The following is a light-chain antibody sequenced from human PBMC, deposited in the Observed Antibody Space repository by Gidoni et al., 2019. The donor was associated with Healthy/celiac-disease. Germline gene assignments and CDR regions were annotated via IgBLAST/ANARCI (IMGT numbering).Light chain of an antibody. J-gene: IGKJ1*01. CDR2: AAS. CDR3: QQSYSTLGT. Sequence: DIQMTQSPSSLSASVGDRVTITCRASQSISSYLNWYQQKPGKAPKLLIYAASSLQSGVPSRFSVSGSGTDFTLPISSLQPEDFATYYCQQSYSTLGTFGQGTKVEIK. CDR1: QSISSY. V-gene: IGKV1-39*01.